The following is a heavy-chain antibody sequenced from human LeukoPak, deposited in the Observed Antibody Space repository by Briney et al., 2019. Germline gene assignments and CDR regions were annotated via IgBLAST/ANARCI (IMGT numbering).Heavy chain of an antibody. V-gene: IGHV3-53*01. Sequence: GGSLRLSCAPSGFIVTSNYMSWVRQAPGKGLEWVSIIYSGGSTYYADSVKGRFTISRDKSKNMVFLQMDSLRAEDTAVYYRARGSSSWHGGMDVWGQGTTVTVSS. CDR3: ARGSSSWHGGMDV. D-gene: IGHD6-13*01. CDR2: IYSGGST. J-gene: IGHJ6*02. CDR1: GFIVTSNY.